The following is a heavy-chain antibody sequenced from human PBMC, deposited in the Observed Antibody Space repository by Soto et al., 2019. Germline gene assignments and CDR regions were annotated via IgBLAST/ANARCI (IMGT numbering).Heavy chain of an antibody. CDR2: IWYDGRKT. CDR1: GFTFSSYG. V-gene: IGHV3-33*01. D-gene: IGHD3-10*01. CDR3: ARVAVWFGDYYHYGMDV. Sequence: ESGGGVIQPGRSLRLSCAASGFTFSSYGMHWVRQAPGKGLEWVAVIWYDGRKTYYADSVKGRFTISRDNPKDTLYLQMNSLRGEDTAVYYCARVAVWFGDYYHYGMDVWGQGTTVTVSS. J-gene: IGHJ6*02.